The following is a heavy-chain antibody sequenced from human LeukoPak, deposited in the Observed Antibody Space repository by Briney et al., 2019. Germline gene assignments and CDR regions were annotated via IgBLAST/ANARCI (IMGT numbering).Heavy chain of an antibody. CDR3: AKGHGSGSRNDALDI. D-gene: IGHD3-10*01. J-gene: IGHJ3*02. CDR1: GFTFDDYA. CDR2: ISWDGGST. Sequence: GGSLRLSCAASGFTFDDYAMHWVRQAPGKGLEWVSLISWDGGSTYYADSVKGRFTISRDNSKNTLYLQMNSLRAEDTAVYYCAKGHGSGSRNDALDIWGQGTMVTVSS. V-gene: IGHV3-43D*04.